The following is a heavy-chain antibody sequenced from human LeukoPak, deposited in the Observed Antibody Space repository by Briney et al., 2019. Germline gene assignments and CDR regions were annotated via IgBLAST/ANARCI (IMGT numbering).Heavy chain of an antibody. D-gene: IGHD6-13*01. Sequence: SEALSLTCTVSGGSISSDNYFWGWIRQPPGKGLEWIGSIYYSGTTYYNPSLKSRVTISVDTSKNQFSLKLSSVTAADTAVYYCARGRPRTTHIAAAGRWFDPWGQGTLVTVSS. J-gene: IGHJ5*02. CDR3: ARGRPRTTHIAAAGRWFDP. CDR2: IYYSGTT. V-gene: IGHV4-39*07. CDR1: GGSISSDNYF.